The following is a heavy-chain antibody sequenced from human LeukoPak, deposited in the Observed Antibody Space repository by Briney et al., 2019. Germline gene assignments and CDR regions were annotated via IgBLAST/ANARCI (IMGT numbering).Heavy chain of an antibody. Sequence: ASVKVSCKASGYTFTSYDINWVRQATGQGLEWMGWMNPNSGNTGYAQKFQGRVTKTRNTSISTAYMELSSLRSEDTAVYYCARGIRFGELWGYRFDPWGQGTLVTVSS. CDR2: MNPNSGNT. CDR1: GYTFTSYD. V-gene: IGHV1-8*01. D-gene: IGHD3-10*01. CDR3: ARGIRFGELWGYRFDP. J-gene: IGHJ5*02.